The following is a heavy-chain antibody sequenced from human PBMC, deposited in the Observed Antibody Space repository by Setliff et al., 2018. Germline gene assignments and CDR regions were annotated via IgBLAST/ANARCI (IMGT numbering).Heavy chain of an antibody. CDR3: ARHLTGPTGMAFDY. Sequence: PSETLSLTCTVSGGSISVYYWTWIRQPAGKGLEWIGHFHTGGSTYYNPSLKSRVTISVDTSKNQFSLKLSSVTAADTAVYFCARHLTGPTGMAFDYWGQGTLVTVSS. CDR2: FHTGGST. J-gene: IGHJ4*02. D-gene: IGHD1-1*01. CDR1: GGSISVYY. V-gene: IGHV4-4*07.